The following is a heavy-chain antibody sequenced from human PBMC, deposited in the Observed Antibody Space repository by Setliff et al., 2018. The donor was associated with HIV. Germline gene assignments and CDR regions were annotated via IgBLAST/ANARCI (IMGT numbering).Heavy chain of an antibody. CDR1: GYTFTSDY. CDR2: MNPNSGRA. D-gene: IGHD4-17*01. CDR3: ARMGGYTTTVRDIDVGGTARGGFDH. J-gene: IGHJ4*02. Sequence: ASVKVSCKASGYTFTSDYINWVRQSPGQGLEWLGWMNPNSGRAVSAQMFQGRHTMTRDTSTSTAYMELSGLTSDDTAIYYCARMGGYTTTVRDIDVGGTARGGFDHWGQGTLVTVSS. V-gene: IGHV1-8*02.